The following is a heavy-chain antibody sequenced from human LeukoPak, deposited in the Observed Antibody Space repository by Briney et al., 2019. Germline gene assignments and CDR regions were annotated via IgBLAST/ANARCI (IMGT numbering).Heavy chain of an antibody. Sequence: PSETLSLTCAVYGGSFSGYYWSWIRQPPGKGLEWIGEINHSGSTNYNPSLKSRVTISVDTSKNQFSLKLSSVTAADTAVYYCARVRGLTLEYDFWSGMWGYFDYWGQGTLVTVSS. V-gene: IGHV4-34*01. J-gene: IGHJ4*02. D-gene: IGHD3-3*01. CDR3: ARVRGLTLEYDFWSGMWGYFDY. CDR1: GGSFSGYY. CDR2: INHSGST.